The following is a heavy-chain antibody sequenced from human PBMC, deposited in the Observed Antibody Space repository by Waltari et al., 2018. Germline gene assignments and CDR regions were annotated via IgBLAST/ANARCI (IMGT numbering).Heavy chain of an antibody. J-gene: IGHJ3*02. D-gene: IGHD6-13*01. CDR2: INHSGST. CDR3: ARGRVWDAFDI. V-gene: IGHV4-34*01. CDR1: GGSFSGYY. Sequence: QVQLQQWGAGLLKPSETLSLTCAVYGGSFSGYYWSWIRQPPGKGLAWIGEINHSGSTNYNPSLKSRVTISVDTSKNQFSLKRSSVTAADTAVYYCARGRVWDAFDIWGQGTMVTVSS.